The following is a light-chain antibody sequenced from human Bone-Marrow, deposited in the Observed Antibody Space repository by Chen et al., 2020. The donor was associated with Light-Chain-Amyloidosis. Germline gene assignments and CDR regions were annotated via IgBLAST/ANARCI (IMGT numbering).Light chain of an antibody. J-gene: IGLJ2*01. Sequence: QSALTQPPSASGSLGQSVTISCTGTSSDVGGYNYVSWYQQHPGKAPKLMIYEVSKRPSGVPDRFSGSNSGNTASLTVSGLQAEDEADYYCSSYAGSNNLVFGGGTRLTVL. CDR1: SSDVGGYNY. CDR3: SSYAGSNNLV. CDR2: EVS. V-gene: IGLV2-8*01.